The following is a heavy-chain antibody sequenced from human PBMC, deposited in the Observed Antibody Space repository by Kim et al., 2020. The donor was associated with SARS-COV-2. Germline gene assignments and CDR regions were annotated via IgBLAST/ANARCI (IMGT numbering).Heavy chain of an antibody. J-gene: IGHJ4*02. CDR2: SGSP. Sequence: SGSPNYHPALKSRVNKSVGTSKNQFSLKLSSVTAADTAVYYCARGRVGDYWGQGTLVTVSS. D-gene: IGHD1-26*01. V-gene: IGHV4-34*01. CDR3: ARGRVGDY.